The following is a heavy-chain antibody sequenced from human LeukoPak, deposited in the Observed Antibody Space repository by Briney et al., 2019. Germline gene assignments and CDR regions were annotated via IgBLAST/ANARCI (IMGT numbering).Heavy chain of an antibody. CDR3: AKSVGYFDD. J-gene: IGHJ4*02. Sequence: GGSLRLSCAVSGFTFSSDAMSWVRQAPGKGLEWVSRITSSGGSTHYADPVKGRFTVSRDNSKSTLYLQMNSLRDEDTAVYYCAKSVGYFDDWGQGTLVTVSS. V-gene: IGHV3-23*01. CDR1: GFTFSSDA. D-gene: IGHD3-22*01. CDR2: ITSSGGST.